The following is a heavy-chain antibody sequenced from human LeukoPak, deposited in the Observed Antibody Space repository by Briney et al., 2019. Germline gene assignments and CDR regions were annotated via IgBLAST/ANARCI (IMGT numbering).Heavy chain of an antibody. J-gene: IGHJ4*02. CDR3: ALLGYRSGVSCVAFVY. CDR1: GFTFDDYA. Sequence: GRSLRLSCAASGFTFDDYAMHWVRQAPGKGLEWVSGISWNSGGIGYADSVKGRFTISRDNAKNSLYLHMNSLRPEDTALYYCALLGYRSGVSCVAFVYWGQGTLVTVSS. V-gene: IGHV3-9*01. CDR2: ISWNSGGI. D-gene: IGHD2-15*01.